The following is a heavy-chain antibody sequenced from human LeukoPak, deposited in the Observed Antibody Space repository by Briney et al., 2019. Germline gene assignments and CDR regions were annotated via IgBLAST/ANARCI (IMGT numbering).Heavy chain of an antibody. CDR3: ARGLGGGNSIYFDY. D-gene: IGHD4-23*01. CDR2: INHSGTT. J-gene: IGHJ4*02. Sequence: SETLSLTCAVYGGSFSDYYWSWIRQPPGKGLEWIGEINHSGTTSYNPSLKSRVSISLDTSKNQLSLKLTSVTAADTAVYYCARGLGGGNSIYFDYWGQGTLVTVSS. CDR1: GGSFSDYY. V-gene: IGHV4-34*01.